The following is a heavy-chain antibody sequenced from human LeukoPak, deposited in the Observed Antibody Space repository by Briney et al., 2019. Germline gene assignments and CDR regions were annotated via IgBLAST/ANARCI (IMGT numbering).Heavy chain of an antibody. V-gene: IGHV3-30*01. D-gene: IGHD3-10*01. CDR3: ARDSTYYYDSGSSGPHYFDN. Sequence: GKSLRLSCAASGFTFSNYAMHWVRQAPGKGLEWVSLISSGGTYEYYADTVKGRFTISRDNSKNTLYLQLNSLRAEDTAVYYCARDSTYYYDSGSSGPHYFDNWGQGTLVTVSS. CDR2: ISSGGTYE. CDR1: GFTFSNYA. J-gene: IGHJ4*02.